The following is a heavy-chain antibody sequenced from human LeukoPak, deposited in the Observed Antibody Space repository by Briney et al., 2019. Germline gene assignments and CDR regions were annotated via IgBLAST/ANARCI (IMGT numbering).Heavy chain of an antibody. D-gene: IGHD2-8*02. J-gene: IGHJ4*02. CDR3: ARLGTGGTGVDY. V-gene: IGHV4-59*08. CDR1: GGSISSYY. Sequence: PSETLSLTCTVSGGSISSYYWSWLRQPPGKGLEWIGYIYYSGSTNYNPSLKSRGTISVDTSKNQFSLKLSSVTAADTGVYYCARLGTGGTGVDYWGQGTLVTVSS. CDR2: IYYSGST.